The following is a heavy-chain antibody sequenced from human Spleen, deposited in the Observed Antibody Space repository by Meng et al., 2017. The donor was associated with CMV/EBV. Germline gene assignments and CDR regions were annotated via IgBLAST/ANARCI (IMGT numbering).Heavy chain of an antibody. D-gene: IGHD3-3*01. CDR2: TNSFGTST. CDR1: GFTFDSYW. CDR3: ARGPITIFGVAFDY. V-gene: IGHV3-74*01. Sequence: SGFTFDSYWMHWVRHVPGKGLVWVSRTNSFGTSTSYAESVKGRFTISRDNAKNTLYLQMNSLRGEDSAVYYCARGPITIFGVAFDYWGQGTLVTVSS. J-gene: IGHJ4*02.